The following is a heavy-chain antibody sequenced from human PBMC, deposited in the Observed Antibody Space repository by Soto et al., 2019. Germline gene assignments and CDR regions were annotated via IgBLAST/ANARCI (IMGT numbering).Heavy chain of an antibody. V-gene: IGHV3-23*01. Sequence: GGSLRLSCAASGFTFSSYAMSWVRQAPGKGLEWVSAISGNGGSTYYADSVKGRFTISRDNSKNTLYLQMNSLRAEDTAVYYCAKDEARGYYYMDVWGKGTTVTVSS. CDR1: GFTFSSYA. J-gene: IGHJ6*03. CDR2: ISGNGGST. CDR3: AKDEARGYYYMDV.